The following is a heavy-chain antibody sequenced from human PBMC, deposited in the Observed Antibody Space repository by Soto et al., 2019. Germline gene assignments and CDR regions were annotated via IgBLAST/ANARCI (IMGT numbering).Heavy chain of an antibody. CDR1: GGSLSGVH. J-gene: IGHJ4*02. D-gene: IGHD1-26*01. CDR3: AGGRGNVWELPVH. V-gene: IGHV4-34*01. CDR2: ITHFGGT. Sequence: QVQVQQWGAGLLKPSETLSLTCEVFGGSLSGVHWTWIRQSPGEGLEWIGEITHFGGTNSNPSLKSRVTISADTSKNLFSLNLTSVTVADTAVYYCAGGRGNVWELPVHWGQGTLVTVSS.